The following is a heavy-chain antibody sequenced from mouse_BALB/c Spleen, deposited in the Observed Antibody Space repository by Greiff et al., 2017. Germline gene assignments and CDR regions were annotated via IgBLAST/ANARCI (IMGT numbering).Heavy chain of an antibody. CDR2: IWSGGST. D-gene: IGHD2-2*01. V-gene: IGHV2-4-1*01. CDR1: GFSLTSYG. Sequence: QVQLKESGPGLVQPSQSLSITCTVSGFSLTSYGVHWVRQSPGKGLEWLGVIWSGGSTDYNAAFISRLSISKDNSKSQVFFKMNSLQADDTAIYYCARNPLWLRIIDYAMDYWGQGTSVTVSS. CDR3: ARNPLWLRIIDYAMDY. J-gene: IGHJ4*01.